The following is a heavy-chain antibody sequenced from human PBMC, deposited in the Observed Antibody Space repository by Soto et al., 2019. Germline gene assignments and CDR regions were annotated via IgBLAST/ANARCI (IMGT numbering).Heavy chain of an antibody. Sequence: EVQLLESGGGLVQPGGSLRLSCAASGFTFSSYAMGWVRQAPGQGLEWVSTISGSGVSTYSADSVKGRFTISRDNPKTKLHPQMNSLRADDTAVYYCAKLICGSCYSHVEYWGQGALVTGPS. CDR1: GFTFSSYA. CDR2: ISGSGVST. D-gene: IGHD2-15*01. V-gene: IGHV3-23*01. J-gene: IGHJ4*02. CDR3: AKLICGSCYSHVEY.